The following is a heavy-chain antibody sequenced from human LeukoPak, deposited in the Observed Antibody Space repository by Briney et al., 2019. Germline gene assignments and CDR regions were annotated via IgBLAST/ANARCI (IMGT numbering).Heavy chain of an antibody. D-gene: IGHD4-17*01. CDR1: GFTFSTYV. V-gene: IGHV3-30*07. J-gene: IGHJ4*02. CDR2: ILFDGSNK. CDR3: ARGYGDSIHFDY. Sequence: PGRSLRLSCAASGFTFSTYVMHWVRQAPGKGLQWVAVILFDGSNKHYADSVKGRFIISRDNSKNTLYPQMNSLRAEDTAVYYCARGYGDSIHFDYWGQGTLVTVSS.